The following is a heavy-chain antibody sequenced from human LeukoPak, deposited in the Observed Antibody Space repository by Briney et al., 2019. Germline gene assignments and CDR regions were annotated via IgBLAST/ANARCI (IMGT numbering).Heavy chain of an antibody. CDR3: AREADSSGYYLDY. Sequence: SETLSLTCTVSGGSISSSSYYWGWIRQPPGKGLEWIGSIYYSGSTYYNPSLKSRVTISVGTSKNQFSLKLSSVTAADTAVYYCAREADSSGYYLDYWGQGTLVTVSS. J-gene: IGHJ4*02. D-gene: IGHD3-22*01. CDR2: IYYSGST. V-gene: IGHV4-39*07. CDR1: GGSISSSSYY.